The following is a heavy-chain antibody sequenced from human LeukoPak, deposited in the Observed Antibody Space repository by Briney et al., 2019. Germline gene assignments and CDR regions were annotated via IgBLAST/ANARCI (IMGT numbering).Heavy chain of an antibody. V-gene: IGHV1-69*13. CDR2: IIPIFGTA. D-gene: IGHD5-24*01. Sequence: SVKVSCKASGGTFSNYAISWVRQAPGQGLEWMGGIIPIFGTANYAQNLQGRVIITADESTRTVYMEVSSLRFEDTAIYYCAREDAYGTRFDYWGQGTLVTVSS. CDR1: GGTFSNYA. CDR3: AREDAYGTRFDY. J-gene: IGHJ4*02.